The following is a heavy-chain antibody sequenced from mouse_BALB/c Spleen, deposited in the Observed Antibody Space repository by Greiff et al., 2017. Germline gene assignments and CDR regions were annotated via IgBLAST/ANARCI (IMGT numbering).Heavy chain of an antibody. CDR3: ARGAMITTHAMEN. Sequence: QVQLQQSGAELMKPGASVKISCKATGYTFSSYWIEWVKQRPEHGLEWIGEILPGSGSTNYNEKFKGKATFTADTSSNTAYMQLSSLTSEDSAVYNCARGAMITTHAMENWGQGTTVTVSP. J-gene: IGHJ4*01. CDR2: ILPGSGST. D-gene: IGHD2-4*01. CDR1: GYTFSSYW. V-gene: IGHV1-9*01.